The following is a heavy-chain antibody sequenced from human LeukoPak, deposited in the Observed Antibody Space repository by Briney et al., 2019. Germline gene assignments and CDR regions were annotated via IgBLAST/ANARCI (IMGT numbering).Heavy chain of an antibody. CDR1: GYTFTGYY. J-gene: IGHJ4*02. D-gene: IGHD3-3*01. V-gene: IGHV1-69*13. Sequence: ASVKVSCKASGYTFTGYYMHWVRQAPGQGLEWMGGIIPIFGTANYAQKFQGRVTITADESTSTAYMELSSLRSEDTAVYYCARAEGFWSGYYWGYWGQGTLVTVSS. CDR3: ARAEGFWSGYYWGY. CDR2: IIPIFGTA.